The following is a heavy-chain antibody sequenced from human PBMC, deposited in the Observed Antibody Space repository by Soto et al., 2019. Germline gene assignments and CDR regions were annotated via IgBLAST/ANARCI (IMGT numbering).Heavy chain of an antibody. V-gene: IGHV1-3*01. Sequence: ASVKASCKASGYTFTSYAMHWVRQAPGQRLEWMGWINAGNGNTKYSQKFQGRVTITRDTSASTAYLQWSSLKASDTAMYYCARRNSSSPRSGFDPWGQGTLVTVSS. D-gene: IGHD6-6*01. J-gene: IGHJ5*02. CDR3: ARRNSSSPRSGFDP. CDR2: INAGNGNT. CDR1: GYTFTSYA.